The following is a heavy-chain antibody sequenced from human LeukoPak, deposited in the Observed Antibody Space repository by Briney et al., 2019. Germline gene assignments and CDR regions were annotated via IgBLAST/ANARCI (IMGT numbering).Heavy chain of an antibody. CDR3: AREVAGTRGLNYYYYMDV. CDR1: GYTFTSYG. D-gene: IGHD6-19*01. Sequence: ASVTVSCKASGYTFTSYGISWVRQAPGQGLEWMGWISAYNGNTNYAQKLQGRVTMTTDTPTSTAYMELRSLRSDDTAVYYCAREVAGTRGLNYYYYMDVWGKGTTVTVSS. V-gene: IGHV1-18*01. CDR2: ISAYNGNT. J-gene: IGHJ6*03.